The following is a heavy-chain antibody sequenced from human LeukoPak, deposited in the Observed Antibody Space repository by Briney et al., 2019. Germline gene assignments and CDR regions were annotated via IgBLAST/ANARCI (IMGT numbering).Heavy chain of an antibody. V-gene: IGHV1-69*02. CDR2: ITPIPGIT. CDR1: GGIFSSYT. D-gene: IGHD2-8*02. Sequence: SVKVSCKASGGIFSSYTFNWVRQAPGQGLEWMGRITPIPGITNYAETFQGRVTLTADTSTSTLYMELSSLRSKDTAVYYCARLLRAVDTGAYYFDYWGQGTLVTVSS. CDR3: ARLLRAVDTGAYYFDY. J-gene: IGHJ4*02.